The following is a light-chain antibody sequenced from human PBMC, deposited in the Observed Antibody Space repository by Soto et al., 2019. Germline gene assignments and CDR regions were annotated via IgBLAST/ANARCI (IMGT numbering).Light chain of an antibody. CDR1: SSDIGGYNY. J-gene: IGLJ1*01. CDR3: SSYSISTAYL. V-gene: IGLV2-14*01. Sequence: QSALTQPASVSGSPGQSITISCIGTSSDIGGYNYVSWYQQHPGKAPKVMIYEVSNRSSGVSNRFSGSKSGNTASLTISGLQAEDEADYFCSSYSISTAYLFGTGTKLTVL. CDR2: EVS.